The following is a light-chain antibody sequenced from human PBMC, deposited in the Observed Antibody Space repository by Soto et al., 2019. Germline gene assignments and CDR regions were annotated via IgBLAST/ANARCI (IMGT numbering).Light chain of an antibody. Sequence: AIRMTQSPSSLSASTGDRVTVACRASQGISSYLAWYQQKPGKAPKVLIYAASTLQSGVPSRFSGSGSGTDFTLTISCLQSEDFATYYCQQLKSYPLTFGQGTRLEIK. J-gene: IGKJ5*01. CDR2: AAS. CDR1: QGISSY. V-gene: IGKV1-8*01. CDR3: QQLKSYPLT.